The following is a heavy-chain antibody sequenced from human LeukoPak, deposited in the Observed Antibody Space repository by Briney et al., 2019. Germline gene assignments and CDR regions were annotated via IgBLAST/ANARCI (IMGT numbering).Heavy chain of an antibody. CDR1: GYTFTGYY. Sequence: APVKVSCKASGYTFTGYYMHWVRQAPGQGFEWMGWINPNSGGTNYAQKFQGRVTMTRDTSISTAYMELSRLRSDDTAVYYCARGDYDILTGYYSDWFDPWGQGTLVTVSS. CDR2: INPNSGGT. V-gene: IGHV1-2*02. J-gene: IGHJ5*02. CDR3: ARGDYDILTGYYSDWFDP. D-gene: IGHD3-9*01.